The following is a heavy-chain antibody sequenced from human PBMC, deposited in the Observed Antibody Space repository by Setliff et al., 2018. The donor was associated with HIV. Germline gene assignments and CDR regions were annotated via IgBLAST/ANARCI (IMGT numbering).Heavy chain of an antibody. CDR1: GYTFTTFG. CDR3: ARYGSDWFFDL. J-gene: IGHJ2*01. V-gene: IGHV7-4-1*01. D-gene: IGHD4-17*01. CDR2: INTETGTP. Sequence: ASVKVSCKASGYTFTTFGLSWVRQAPGQGLEWMGWINTETGTPMYAQGFTGRFVFSMDTSISTAYLQIDSLNAEDTAVDYCARYGSDWFFDLWGRGTLVTVSS.